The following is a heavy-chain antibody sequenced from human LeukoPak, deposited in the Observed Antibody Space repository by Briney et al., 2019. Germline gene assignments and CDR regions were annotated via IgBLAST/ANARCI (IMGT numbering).Heavy chain of an antibody. CDR1: GYTFTSYA. Sequence: GASVKVSCKASGYTFTSYAMHWVRQAPGQRLEWMGWINAGNGNTKYSQKFQGRVTITRDTSASTAYMELSSLRSEDTAVYYCARESIWFGELGVDYWGQGTLVTVSS. CDR3: ARESIWFGELGVDY. J-gene: IGHJ4*02. D-gene: IGHD3-10*01. CDR2: INAGNGNT. V-gene: IGHV1-3*01.